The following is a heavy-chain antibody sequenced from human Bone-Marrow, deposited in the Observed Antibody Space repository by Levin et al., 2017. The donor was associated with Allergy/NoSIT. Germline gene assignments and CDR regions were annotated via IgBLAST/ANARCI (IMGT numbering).Heavy chain of an antibody. D-gene: IGHD6-19*01. J-gene: IGHJ6*02. Sequence: SQTLSLTCAVYGGSFSGYYWSWIRQPPGKGLEWIGEINHSGSTNYNPSLKSRVTISVDTSKNQFSLKLSSVTAADTAVYYCARGLIAVAGTFSYYCYGMDVWGQGTTVTVSS. CDR3: ARGLIAVAGTFSYYCYGMDV. V-gene: IGHV4-34*01. CDR1: GGSFSGYY. CDR2: INHSGST.